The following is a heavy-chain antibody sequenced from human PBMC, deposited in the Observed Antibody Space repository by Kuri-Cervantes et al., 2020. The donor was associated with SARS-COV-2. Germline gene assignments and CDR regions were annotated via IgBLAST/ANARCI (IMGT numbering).Heavy chain of an antibody. J-gene: IGHJ4*02. Sequence: KISCKASGGTYSSYAISWVRQAPGQGLEWMGRIVPISHTTYYAQRLQGRVTITADESTSTVHMELSSPRSEDTAIYYCARIASSLGLDFWGQGTLVTVSS. V-gene: IGHV1-69*15. D-gene: IGHD3-16*01. CDR1: GGTYSSYA. CDR3: ARIASSLGLDF. CDR2: IVPISHTT.